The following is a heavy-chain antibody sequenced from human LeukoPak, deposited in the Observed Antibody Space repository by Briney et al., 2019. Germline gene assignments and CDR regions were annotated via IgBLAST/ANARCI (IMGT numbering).Heavy chain of an antibody. J-gene: IGHJ4*02. Sequence: PSETLSLTCTVSGASIGSSGYYWSWIRQSPGKGLEWIGEINHSGSTNYSPSLKSRVTISLDTSNNQFSLKLTSVTAADTAVYYCARGPTPEYNSGWYWDSWGQGTLVTVSS. V-gene: IGHV4-39*07. CDR3: ARGPTPEYNSGWYWDS. CDR2: INHSGST. D-gene: IGHD6-19*01. CDR1: GASIGSSGYY.